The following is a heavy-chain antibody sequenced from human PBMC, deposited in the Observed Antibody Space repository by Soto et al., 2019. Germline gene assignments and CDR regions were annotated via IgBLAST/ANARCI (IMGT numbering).Heavy chain of an antibody. V-gene: IGHV3-23*01. CDR2: IGGVGTDR. D-gene: IGHD1-20*01. CDR3: AKDSVPYNGKWDWFDP. J-gene: IGHJ5*02. CDR1: EFTFSDYA. Sequence: DVQLLESGGGLVQPGGSLRLSCAASEFTFSDYAMTCVRQAPGKGPEWVSSIGGVGTDRYYADSVKGRFTISRDNSKNSLVLQMGSLRSDDTAVYYCAKDSVPYNGKWDWFDPWGQGTLVTVSS.